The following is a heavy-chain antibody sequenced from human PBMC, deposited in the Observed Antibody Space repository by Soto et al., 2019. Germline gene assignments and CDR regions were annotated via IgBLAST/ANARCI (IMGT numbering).Heavy chain of an antibody. J-gene: IGHJ4*02. Sequence: QVQLQQWGAGLLKPSGTLSLTCAVYGGSFNSFYWSWIRQAPGKGLEWIGEINHSGRTNYNPSHKSRVTILVDPSKNQFSLNLTSVTAADTAVYYCAREYSSSYYFDYWGQGTLVTVSS. CDR2: INHSGRT. V-gene: IGHV4-34*02. CDR3: AREYSSSYYFDY. D-gene: IGHD6-6*01. CDR1: GGSFNSFY.